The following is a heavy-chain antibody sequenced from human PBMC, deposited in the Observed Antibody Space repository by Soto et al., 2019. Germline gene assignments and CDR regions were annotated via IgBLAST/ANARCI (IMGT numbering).Heavy chain of an antibody. CDR1: GGTFSSYA. CDR2: IIPIFGTA. D-gene: IGHD2-2*01. Sequence: SVKVSYKASGGTFSSYAIIWVLHAPGQGLEWMGGIIPIFGTANYAQKFQGRVTITADESTSTPDMELSSLSSEDTAVYYCAANVAAASSGSSTSCYGGYYCDYGMDVWGQGTRVTVSS. J-gene: IGHJ6*02. CDR3: AANVAAASSGSSTSCYGGYYCDYGMDV. V-gene: IGHV1-69*13.